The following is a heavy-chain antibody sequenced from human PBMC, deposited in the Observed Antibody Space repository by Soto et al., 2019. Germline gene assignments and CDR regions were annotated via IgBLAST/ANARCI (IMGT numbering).Heavy chain of an antibody. D-gene: IGHD6-19*01. CDR1: GYILSSSY. CDR2: MNPISGAT. J-gene: IGHJ5*02. V-gene: IGHV1-2*02. CDR3: ARGHSGATHPRSGIGPRVHNWFDP. Sequence: AVKVAGNAYGYILSSSYMHWVRQAPGRGLEWMGWMNPISGATNYAQKFQGRVTMTRDKSINTAYMELTSMRSDDTTVYYCARGHSGATHPRSGIGPRVHNWFDPWGQGTLVTVSS.